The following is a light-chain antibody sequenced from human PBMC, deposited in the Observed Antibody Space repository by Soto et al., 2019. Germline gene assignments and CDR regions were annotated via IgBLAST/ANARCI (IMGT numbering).Light chain of an antibody. J-gene: IGKJ4*01. V-gene: IGKV2-28*01. CDR1: QSLLHSNGYNY. CDR3: RQGLQTPLT. CDR2: LGS. Sequence: DIVMTQSPLSLPVTPGEPASISCRSSQSLLHSNGYNYLDWYLQKPGQSPQLLIYLGSNRASGVPDRFSGSGSGTDFTLKIISVAAEDVGVYYCRQGLQTPLTFGGGTKVEIE.